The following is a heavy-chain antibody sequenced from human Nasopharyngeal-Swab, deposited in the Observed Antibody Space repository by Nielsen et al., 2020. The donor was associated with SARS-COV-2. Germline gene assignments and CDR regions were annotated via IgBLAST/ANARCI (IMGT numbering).Heavy chain of an antibody. J-gene: IGHJ4*02. CDR2: IRPGGDSR. D-gene: IGHD1-1*01. CDR1: GFTFSDYY. CDR3: ARDGPNWNLDY. Sequence: GESLKISCAASGFTFSDYYMSWIRQAPGKGLEWVAVIRPGGDSRIYGDSMKGRFAVSRDNSKNTLYLQIDDLRSEDTAVYYCARDGPNWNLDYWGQGTLVTVSS. V-gene: IGHV3-33*08.